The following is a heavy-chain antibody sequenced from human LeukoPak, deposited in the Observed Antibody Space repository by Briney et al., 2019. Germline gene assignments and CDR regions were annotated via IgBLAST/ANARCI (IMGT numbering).Heavy chain of an antibody. J-gene: IGHJ4*02. CDR1: GFTFSSYA. CDR2: ISGSGGST. D-gene: IGHD1-26*01. CDR3: ANLAGGSYVWIDY. V-gene: IGHV3-23*01. Sequence: PGGSLRLSCAASGFTFSSYAMSWVRQALGKGLEWVSAISGSGGSTYYADSVKGRFTISRDNSKNTLYLQMNSLRAEDTAVYYCANLAGGSYVWIDYWGQGTLVTVSS.